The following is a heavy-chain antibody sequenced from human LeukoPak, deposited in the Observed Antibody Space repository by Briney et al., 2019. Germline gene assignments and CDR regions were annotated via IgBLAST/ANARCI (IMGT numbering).Heavy chain of an antibody. CDR1: GYTFTSND. J-gene: IGHJ4*02. Sequence: ASVKVSCKASGYTFTSNDINWVRQATGQGLEWMGWMNPNSGNTGYAQKFQGRVTMTRNTSISTAYMELSSLRSEDTAVYYCARTKRITIFGVNRIDYWGQGTLVTVSS. CDR3: ARTKRITIFGVNRIDY. V-gene: IGHV1-8*01. CDR2: MNPNSGNT. D-gene: IGHD3-3*01.